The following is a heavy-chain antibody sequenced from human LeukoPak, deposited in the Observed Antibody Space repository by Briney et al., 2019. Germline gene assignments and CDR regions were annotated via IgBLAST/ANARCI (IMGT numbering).Heavy chain of an antibody. CDR1: GGSMRRSYYY. V-gene: IGHV4-61*05. D-gene: IGHD6-13*01. Sequence: SETLSLTCTVSGGSMRRSYYYWGWVRQPPGKGLEWIVYIYYSGNTNYNPSLKTRVTISVDTSKNQFSLKLSSVTAADTAVYYCARAGSWKLNFDYWGQGTLVTVSS. J-gene: IGHJ4*02. CDR3: ARAGSWKLNFDY. CDR2: IYYSGNT.